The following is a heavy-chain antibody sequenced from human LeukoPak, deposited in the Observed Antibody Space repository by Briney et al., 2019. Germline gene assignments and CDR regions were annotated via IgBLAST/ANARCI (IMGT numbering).Heavy chain of an antibody. Sequence: SETLSLTCAVYGGSFSGYYCSWVRQPPGKGLEWIGEINHSGSTNYNPSLKSRVTISLDTSKNQFSLKLSSVTAADTAVYYCAVGRSYWGQGTLVTVSS. J-gene: IGHJ4*02. CDR3: AVGRSY. CDR1: GGSFSGYY. CDR2: INHSGST. V-gene: IGHV4-34*01.